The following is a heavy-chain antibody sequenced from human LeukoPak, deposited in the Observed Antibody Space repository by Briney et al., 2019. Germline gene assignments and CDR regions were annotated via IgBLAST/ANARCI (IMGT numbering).Heavy chain of an antibody. V-gene: IGHV4-34*01. J-gene: IGHJ6*02. CDR1: GGSFSGYY. CDR3: ARGDIFWSGYYKRDYYYGMDV. Sequence: SETLSLTCAVYGGSFSGYYWSWIRQPPGKGLEWIGEINHSGSTNYNPSLKSRVTISVDTSKNQFSLKLSSVTAADTAVYYCARGDIFWSGYYKRDYYYGMDVWGQGTTVTVS. CDR2: INHSGST. D-gene: IGHD3-3*01.